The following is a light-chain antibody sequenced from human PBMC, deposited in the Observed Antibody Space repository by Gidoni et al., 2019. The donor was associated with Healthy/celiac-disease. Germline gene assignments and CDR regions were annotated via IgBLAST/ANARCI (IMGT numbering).Light chain of an antibody. J-gene: IGKJ5*01. CDR1: QSISSW. Sequence: DIQMTQSPSTLSACVGDRVPIPCRASQSISSWLAWYQQKPGKAPKLMIYKASSLESGVASRFSGGASGTEFTLIISSLQPVDFATYYCQQYNSYFAITFGQGTRLEIK. V-gene: IGKV1-5*03. CDR3: QQYNSYFAIT. CDR2: KAS.